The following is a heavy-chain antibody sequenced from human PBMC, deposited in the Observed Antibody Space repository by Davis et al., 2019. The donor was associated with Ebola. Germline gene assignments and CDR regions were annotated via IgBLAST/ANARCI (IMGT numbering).Heavy chain of an antibody. D-gene: IGHD5-18*01. V-gene: IGHV3-30-3*01. CDR3: ARDLRGYSFHGMDV. Sequence: PGGSLRLSCAASGFTFSSYAMHWVRQAPGKGLEWVAVISYDGSNKYYADSVKGRFTISRDNSKNTLYLQMNSLRAEDTAVYYCARDLRGYSFHGMDVWGQGTTVTVSS. CDR2: ISYDGSNK. J-gene: IGHJ6*02. CDR1: GFTFSSYA.